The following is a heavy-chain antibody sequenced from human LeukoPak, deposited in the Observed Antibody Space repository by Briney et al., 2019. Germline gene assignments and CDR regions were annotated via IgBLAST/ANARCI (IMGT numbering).Heavy chain of an antibody. D-gene: IGHD2-21*02. CDR3: AKKLPGYCRGDWLQNVLGH. CDR2: IFGSGTNT. J-gene: IGHJ4*02. V-gene: IGHV3-23*01. Sequence: PGGSLRLSCAACGFTFSYYVMSWVRQAPAEGLEWVLTIFGSGTNTYYAAFVRGRFTISGDYYKNTLLLQMDSLRAEDTAVYYCAKKLPGYCRGDWLQNVLGHWGQGILVTVSS. CDR1: GFTFSYYV.